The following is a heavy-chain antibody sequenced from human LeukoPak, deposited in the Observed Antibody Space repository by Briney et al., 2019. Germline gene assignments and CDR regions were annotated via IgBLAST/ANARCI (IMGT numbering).Heavy chain of an antibody. CDR3: ARVSILRYFDWSDPDAFDI. J-gene: IGHJ3*02. D-gene: IGHD3-9*01. CDR2: INQDGSEK. Sequence: GGSLRLSCAASGFTFSNYWMSWVRLAPGKGLEWVANINQDGSEKYYVDSVKGRFTISRDNAKNSLYLQMNSLRAEDTAVYYCARVSILRYFDWSDPDAFDIWGQGTMVTVSS. V-gene: IGHV3-7*01. CDR1: GFTFSNYW.